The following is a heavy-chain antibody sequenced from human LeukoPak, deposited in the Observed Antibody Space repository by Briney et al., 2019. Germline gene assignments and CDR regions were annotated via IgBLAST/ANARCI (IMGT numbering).Heavy chain of an antibody. CDR2: IYHSGST. J-gene: IGHJ6*02. Sequence: SQTLSLTCAVSGGSISSGGYSWSWIRQPPGKGLEWIGYIYHSGSTYYNPSLKSRVTISVDRSKNQFSLKLSSVTAADTAVYYCASNSQAYGSGSYRPHRAYYYYGMDVWGQGTTVTVSS. CDR1: GGSISSGGYS. CDR3: ASNSQAYGSGSYRPHRAYYYYGMDV. V-gene: IGHV4-30-2*01. D-gene: IGHD3-10*01.